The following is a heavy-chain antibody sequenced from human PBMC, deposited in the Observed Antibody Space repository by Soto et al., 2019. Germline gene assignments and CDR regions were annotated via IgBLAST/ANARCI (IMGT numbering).Heavy chain of an antibody. CDR3: ARENIVVVVAATSNWFDP. J-gene: IGHJ5*02. V-gene: IGHV3-33*01. CDR2: IWYDGSNK. CDR1: GFTFSSYG. D-gene: IGHD2-15*01. Sequence: QVQLVESGGGVVQPGRSLRLSCAASGFTFSSYGMHWVRQAPGKGLEWVAVIWYDGSNKYYADSVKGRFTISRDNSKNTLYLQMNSLRAEDTAVYYCARENIVVVVAATSNWFDPWGQGTLVTVSS.